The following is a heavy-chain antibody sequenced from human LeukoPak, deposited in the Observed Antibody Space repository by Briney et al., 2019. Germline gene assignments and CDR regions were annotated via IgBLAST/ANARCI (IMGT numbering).Heavy chain of an antibody. Sequence: PSETLSLTCTVSGGSISSYYWSWIRQPPGKGLEWTGYIYYSGSTNYNPSLKSRVTISVDTSKNQFSLKLSSVTAADTAVYYCAREIPRRDYFDYWGQGTLVTVSS. CDR1: GGSISSYY. CDR2: IYYSGST. D-gene: IGHD2-2*02. J-gene: IGHJ4*02. CDR3: AREIPRRDYFDY. V-gene: IGHV4-59*01.